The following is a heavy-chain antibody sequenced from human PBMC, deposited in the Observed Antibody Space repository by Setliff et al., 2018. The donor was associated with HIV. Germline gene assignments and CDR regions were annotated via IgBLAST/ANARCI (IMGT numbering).Heavy chain of an antibody. CDR1: GGTISSHY. CDR3: ARDRGSSYYYYYYMDV. V-gene: IGHV4-59*11. D-gene: IGHD6-6*01. CDR2: IYYSGST. Sequence: SETLSITCTVSGGTISSHYWNWIRQSPGKGLEWIGYIYYSGSTNYNPSLKSRVTISVDTSKNQFSLKLSSVTAADTAVYYCARDRGSSYYYYYYMDVWGKGTTVTVS. J-gene: IGHJ6*03.